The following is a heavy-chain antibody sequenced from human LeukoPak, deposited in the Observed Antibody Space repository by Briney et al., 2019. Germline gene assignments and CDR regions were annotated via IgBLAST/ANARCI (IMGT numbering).Heavy chain of an antibody. Sequence: ASVKVSCKASGYTFTSYDINWVRQATGQGLEWMGWMNPNSGNTGYAQKFQGRVTMTRNNSISTAYMEMSSLRSEDTAVYYCARGGSYSGTAFDYWGQGTLVTVSS. CDR3: ARGGSYSGTAFDY. CDR2: MNPNSGNT. V-gene: IGHV1-8*01. D-gene: IGHD1-26*01. CDR1: GYTFTSYD. J-gene: IGHJ4*02.